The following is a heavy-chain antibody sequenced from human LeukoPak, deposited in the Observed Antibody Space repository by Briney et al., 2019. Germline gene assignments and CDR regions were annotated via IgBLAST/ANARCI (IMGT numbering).Heavy chain of an antibody. CDR2: ISGSGGST. CDR3: AKDRVITFGGVIVSYYFDY. J-gene: IGHJ4*02. Sequence: HGGSLRLSCAASGFTFSSYAMSWVRQAPGKGLEWVSAISGSGGSTYYADSVKGRFTISRDNSKNTLYLQMNSLRAEDTAVYYCAKDRVITFGGVIVSYYFDYWGQGTLVTVSS. CDR1: GFTFSSYA. D-gene: IGHD3-16*02. V-gene: IGHV3-23*01.